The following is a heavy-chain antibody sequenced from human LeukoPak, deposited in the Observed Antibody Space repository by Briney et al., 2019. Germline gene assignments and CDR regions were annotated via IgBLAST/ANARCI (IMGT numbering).Heavy chain of an antibody. CDR3: AGVEYDILTGSEEFDY. V-gene: IGHV3-21*01. Sequence: SGGSLRLSCAASGFTFSSYSMNWVRQAPGKGLEWVSSISSSSSNIYYADSVKGRFTISRDNAKNSLYLQMNSLRAEDTAVYYCAGVEYDILTGSEEFDYWGQGTLVTVSS. CDR2: ISSSSSNI. D-gene: IGHD3-9*01. CDR1: GFTFSSYS. J-gene: IGHJ4*02.